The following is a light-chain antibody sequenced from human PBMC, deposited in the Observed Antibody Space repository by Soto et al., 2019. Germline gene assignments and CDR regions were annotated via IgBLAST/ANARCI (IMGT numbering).Light chain of an antibody. V-gene: IGKV3-15*01. CDR1: ESVSDSQ. J-gene: IGKJ1*01. CDR2: GAS. CDR3: QQYNNWPTWT. Sequence: EIVLTQSPGTLSWSPGARATLSCGTSESVSDSQLAWYQQKPGQAPRLRMYGASNRATGIPARFSGSGSGTEFTLTISSLQSEDFAVYYCQQYNNWPTWTFGQGTKVDIK.